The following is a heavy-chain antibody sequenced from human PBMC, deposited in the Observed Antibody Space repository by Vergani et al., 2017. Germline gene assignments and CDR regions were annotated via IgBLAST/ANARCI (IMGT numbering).Heavy chain of an antibody. CDR2: IIPIFGTA. Sequence: QAQLVQSGAEVKKPGSSVKVSCKASGGTFSSYAISWVRQAPGQGLEWMGGIIPIFGTANYAQKLQGRVTITADESTSTAYMELSSLRSEYTAVYYCAGDLVGGGYRYYYYYGMDVWGQGTTVTVSS. J-gene: IGHJ6*02. V-gene: IGHV1-69*01. CDR3: AGDLVGGGYRYYYYYGMDV. D-gene: IGHD5-24*01. CDR1: GGTFSSYA.